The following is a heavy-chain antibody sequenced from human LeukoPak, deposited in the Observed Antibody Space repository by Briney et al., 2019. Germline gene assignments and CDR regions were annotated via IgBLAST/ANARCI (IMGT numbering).Heavy chain of an antibody. D-gene: IGHD2-2*01. CDR2: IYYSGSA. CDR1: GGTLTSGGYS. J-gene: IGHJ5*02. Sequence: SETLSLTCAVSGGTLTSGGYSWSWIRQSPGKALEWIGYIYYSGSAYYNPSLKSRVDISFDTSKNQFSLRMTSVTAADSAIYFCARIRISSTSQNYFDPWGQGTLVTASS. V-gene: IGHV4-30-4*07. CDR3: ARIRISSTSQNYFDP.